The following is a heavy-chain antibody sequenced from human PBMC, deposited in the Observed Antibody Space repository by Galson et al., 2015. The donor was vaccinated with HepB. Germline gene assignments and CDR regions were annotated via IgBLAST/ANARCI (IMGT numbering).Heavy chain of an antibody. CDR1: GGTFSTYT. Sequence: SVKVSCKASGGTFSTYTISWVRQAPGQGLEWMGGITPIFGTAKYAQKFQGRVTITADESTNTAYMEVRSLRSEDTAVYYCAREGMAAPTNPVDYWGQGTLVTVSS. CDR3: AREGMAAPTNPVDY. J-gene: IGHJ4*02. CDR2: ITPIFGTA. V-gene: IGHV1-69*13. D-gene: IGHD6-13*01.